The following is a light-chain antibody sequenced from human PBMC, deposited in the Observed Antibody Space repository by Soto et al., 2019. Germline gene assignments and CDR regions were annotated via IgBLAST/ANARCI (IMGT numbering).Light chain of an antibody. CDR1: PSVYIN. Sequence: EIVMTQSPATLSVSPGERATLSCRASPSVYINFAWYQQKPGQAPRLLIYGSSNSATGIPAMFSGSGSWTEFTLTISRLQSEDFAVYYCQQDNKWPLTFGGGTKVELK. CDR3: QQDNKWPLT. J-gene: IGKJ4*01. CDR2: GSS. V-gene: IGKV3-15*01.